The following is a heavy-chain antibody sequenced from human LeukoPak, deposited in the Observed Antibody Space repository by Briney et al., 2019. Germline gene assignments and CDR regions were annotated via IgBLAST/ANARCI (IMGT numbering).Heavy chain of an antibody. Sequence: GGSLRLSCAASGFTFSSYSMNWVRQAPGKGLEWVSSISSSSYIYYADSVKGRFTISRDNAKNSLYLQMNSLRAEDTAVYYCARPYSSSWYSNWFDPWGQGTLVTVSS. D-gene: IGHD6-13*01. CDR2: ISSSSYI. CDR3: ARPYSSSWYSNWFDP. CDR1: GFTFSSYS. V-gene: IGHV3-21*01. J-gene: IGHJ5*02.